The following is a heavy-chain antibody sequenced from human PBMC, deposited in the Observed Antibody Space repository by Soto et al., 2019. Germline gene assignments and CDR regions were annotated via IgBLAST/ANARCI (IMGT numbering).Heavy chain of an antibody. Sequence: GGSLRLSCGASGFDFNNYWMHWVRQDPGKGLVWVSRINGDGSDTKYADSVKGRFTISRDNAKKTVYLQMNSLRAEDTAVYYCVRVFDTYYFDLWGQGNMVTVSS. CDR3: VRVFDTYYFDL. D-gene: IGHD3-9*01. V-gene: IGHV3-74*03. CDR1: GFDFNNYW. CDR2: INGDGSDT. J-gene: IGHJ4*02.